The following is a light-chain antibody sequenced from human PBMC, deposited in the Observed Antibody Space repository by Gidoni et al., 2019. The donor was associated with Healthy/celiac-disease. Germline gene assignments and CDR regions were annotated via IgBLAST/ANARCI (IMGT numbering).Light chain of an antibody. CDR3: AAWDDSLSGPVV. J-gene: IGLJ2*01. CDR2: RNN. CDR1: SSNIGSNY. Sequence: QSVLTQPPSASGTPGQRVTISCSGSSSNIGSNYVYWYQQLPGTAPKRLIYRNNQRPSGLPARFSGSKSCTSASLAIGGLRSEYEAYYYCAAWDDSLSGPVVFGGGTKLTVL. V-gene: IGLV1-47*01.